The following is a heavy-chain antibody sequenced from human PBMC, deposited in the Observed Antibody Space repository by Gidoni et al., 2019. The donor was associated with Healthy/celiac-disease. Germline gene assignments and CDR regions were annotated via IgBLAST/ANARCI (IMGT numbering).Heavy chain of an antibody. Sequence: EVQLVESGGVVVQTGGSLRLSFAASGFTFDDYTMHWVRQAPGKGLEWVSLISWDGGSTYYADSVKGRFTISRDNSKNSLYLQMNSLRTEDTALYYCAKDMSIEQPLSVILDYWGQGTLVTVSS. J-gene: IGHJ4*02. D-gene: IGHD6-25*01. CDR1: GFTFDDYT. CDR2: ISWDGGST. V-gene: IGHV3-43*01. CDR3: AKDMSIEQPLSVILDY.